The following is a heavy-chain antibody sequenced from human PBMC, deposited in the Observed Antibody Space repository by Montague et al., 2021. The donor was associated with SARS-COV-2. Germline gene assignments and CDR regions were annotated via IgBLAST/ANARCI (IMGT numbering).Heavy chain of an antibody. Sequence: SLRLSCAASGFTFSSYDINWVRQAPGKGLEWVSYISSSGSTIYYADSVKGRFTISRDNAKNSLYLQMNSLRAEDTAVYYCASRASTRIVLMVDAIWAYFDSWGQGTLVTVSS. CDR2: ISSSGSTI. D-gene: IGHD2-8*01. V-gene: IGHV3-48*03. CDR1: GFTFSSYD. J-gene: IGHJ4*02. CDR3: ASRASTRIVLMVDAIWAYFDS.